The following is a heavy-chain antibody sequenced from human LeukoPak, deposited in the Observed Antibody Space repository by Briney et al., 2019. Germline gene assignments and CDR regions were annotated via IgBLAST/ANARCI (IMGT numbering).Heavy chain of an antibody. V-gene: IGHV3-15*01. CDR1: GFTFSSYA. D-gene: IGHD3-10*01. J-gene: IGHJ4*02. Sequence: GSLRLSCAASGFTFSSYAMSWVRQAPGKGLEWVGRIKSKTDGGTTDYAAPVKGRFTISRDDSKNTLYLQMNSLKTEDTAVYYCTTDGLELLWFGELLFDYWGQGTLVTVSS. CDR3: TTDGLELLWFGELLFDY. CDR2: IKSKTDGGTT.